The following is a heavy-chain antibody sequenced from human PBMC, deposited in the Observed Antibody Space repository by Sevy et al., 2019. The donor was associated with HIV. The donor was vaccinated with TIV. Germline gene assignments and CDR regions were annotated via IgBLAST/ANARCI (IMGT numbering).Heavy chain of an antibody. CDR2: VHTSGRT. J-gene: IGHJ3*01. Sequence: TLSLTCSISGGSSRSGTYYWSWIRQPAGKGMEWIGRVHTSGRTNYNPSLKSRVTISVDTSKNQFSLRLRSVTAADTAVYYCTGEYSSGWYQAFDVWGQGTMVTVSS. V-gene: IGHV4-61*02. D-gene: IGHD6-13*01. CDR1: GGSSRSGTYY. CDR3: TGEYSSGWYQAFDV.